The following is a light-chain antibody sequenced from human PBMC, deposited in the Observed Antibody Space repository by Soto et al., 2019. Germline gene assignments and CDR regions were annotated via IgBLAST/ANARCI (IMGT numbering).Light chain of an antibody. V-gene: IGKV1-9*01. J-gene: IGKJ4*01. Sequence: DIQLTQSPSFLSASVGDRVTITCRASQGISSYLAWYQQKPGKDPNLLIYSASTLQSGVPSRFSGSGSGTEFTLIISSRQPEDFATYYCQQVNSYPLTFGGGTKVEI. CDR1: QGISSY. CDR3: QQVNSYPLT. CDR2: SAS.